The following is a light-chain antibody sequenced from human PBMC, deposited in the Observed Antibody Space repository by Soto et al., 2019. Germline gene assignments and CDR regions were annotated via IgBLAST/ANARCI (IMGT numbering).Light chain of an antibody. J-gene: IGKJ1*01. Sequence: DIQMTQSPSTLAASVGDRVTITCRASQSISSWVAWYQQKPGKAPKLLIYDASSLKSGVPFRFSGSGSGTEFTLTISSLQPDDFATYYCQHYNSYSEAFGQGTKVELK. CDR3: QHYNSYSEA. CDR2: DAS. CDR1: QSISSW. V-gene: IGKV1-5*01.